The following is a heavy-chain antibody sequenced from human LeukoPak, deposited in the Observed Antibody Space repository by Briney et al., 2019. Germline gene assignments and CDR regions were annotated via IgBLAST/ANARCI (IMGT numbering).Heavy chain of an antibody. CDR2: INHSGST. CDR3: ARDVESWFDP. V-gene: IGHV4-34*01. J-gene: IGHJ5*02. CDR1: GGSFSGYY. Sequence: SETLSLTCAVYGGSFSGYYWSWIRQPPGKGLEWIGEINHSGSTNYNPSLKSRVTISVDTSKNQFSLKLSSVTAADTAVYYCARDVESWFDPWGQGTLVTVSS.